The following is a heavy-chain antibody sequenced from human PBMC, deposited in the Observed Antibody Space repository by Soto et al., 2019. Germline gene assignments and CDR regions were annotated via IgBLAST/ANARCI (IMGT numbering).Heavy chain of an antibody. CDR2: ISDSGGST. Sequence: EVQLSESGGGLVQPGGSLRLSCAASGFGCSNYAVMWVRQAPGKGLEWVSEISDSGGSTCYPDSVKGRVTISRDNAKNTLFLQMNRLRAEDTAVYYCAKLANYYDGIDIWGQGTMVTVSS. CDR1: GFGCSNYA. J-gene: IGHJ3*02. D-gene: IGHD3-22*01. V-gene: IGHV3-23*01. CDR3: AKLANYYDGIDI.